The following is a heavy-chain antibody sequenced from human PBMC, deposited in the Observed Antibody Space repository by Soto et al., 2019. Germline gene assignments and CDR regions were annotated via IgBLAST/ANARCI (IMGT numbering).Heavy chain of an antibody. CDR3: ARDGRCSGGSCYSDYYYGMDV. D-gene: IGHD2-15*01. CDR1: GYTFTSYY. V-gene: IGHV1-46*01. CDR2: INPSGGST. J-gene: IGHJ6*02. Sequence: ASVKVSCKASGYTFTSYYMHWVRQAPGQGLGWMGIINPSGGSTSYAQKFQGRVTMTRDTSTSTVHMELSSLRSEDTAVYYCARDGRCSGGSCYSDYYYGMDVCGQGTTVTVSS.